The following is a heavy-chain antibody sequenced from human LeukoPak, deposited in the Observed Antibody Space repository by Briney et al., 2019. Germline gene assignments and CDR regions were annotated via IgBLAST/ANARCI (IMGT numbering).Heavy chain of an antibody. CDR2: ISYDGSNK. D-gene: IGHD6-13*01. V-gene: IGHV3-30*03. J-gene: IGHJ4*02. CDR3: ARYRTAAGTTAYFDY. Sequence: GRSLRLSCAASGFTFSSYGMHWVRQAPGKGLEWVAVISYDGSNKYYADSVKGRFTISRDNSKNTLYLQMGSLRAEDMAVYYCARYRTAAGTTAYFDYWGQGTLVTVSS. CDR1: GFTFSSYG.